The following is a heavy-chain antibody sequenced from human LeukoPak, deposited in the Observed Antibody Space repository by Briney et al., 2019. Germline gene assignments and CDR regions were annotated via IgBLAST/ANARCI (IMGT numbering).Heavy chain of an antibody. Sequence: GGSLRLSCAASGFTFSSYGMHWVRQAPGKGLEWVAVISYDGSNKYYADSVKGRFTISRDNSKNTLYLQMNSLRAEDTAVYYCAKDFGYYDILTGQRGYGMDVWGQGTTVTVSS. D-gene: IGHD3-9*01. CDR3: AKDFGYYDILTGQRGYGMDV. CDR2: ISYDGSNK. CDR1: GFTFSSYG. J-gene: IGHJ6*02. V-gene: IGHV3-30*18.